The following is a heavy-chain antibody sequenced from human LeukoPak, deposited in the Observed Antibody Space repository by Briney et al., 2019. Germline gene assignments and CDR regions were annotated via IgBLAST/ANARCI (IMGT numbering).Heavy chain of an antibody. D-gene: IGHD5-12*01. CDR2: INTNTGNP. Sequence: GASVTVSFKASGYTFTSYAMNWVRQAPGQGLEWMGWINTNTGNPTYSQGFTGRFVFSLDTSVSTAYLQISSLKAEDTAVYYCASTHSGYDLEDFDYGGQGTLVTVSA. V-gene: IGHV7-4-1*02. J-gene: IGHJ4*02. CDR1: GYTFTSYA. CDR3: ASTHSGYDLEDFDY.